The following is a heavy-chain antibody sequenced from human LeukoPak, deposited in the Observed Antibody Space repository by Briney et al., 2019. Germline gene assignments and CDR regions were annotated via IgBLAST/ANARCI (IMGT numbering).Heavy chain of an antibody. J-gene: IGHJ4*02. D-gene: IGHD6-6*01. CDR3: ARHSSLQGYYFDY. V-gene: IGHV4-59*08. Sequence: SETLSLTCTVSGGSISGYYWSWIRQPPGKGLEWIGYIYYSGSTDSNPSLKSRVTISVDTSKNQFSLKLSSVTAADTAVYYCARHSSLQGYYFDYWGQGTLVTVSS. CDR2: IYYSGST. CDR1: GGSISGYY.